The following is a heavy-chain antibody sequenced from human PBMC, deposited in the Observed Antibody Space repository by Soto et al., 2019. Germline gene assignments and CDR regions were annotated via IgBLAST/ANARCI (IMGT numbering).Heavy chain of an antibody. CDR1: GYTFTSYG. CDR3: ARSLWNQLDPDDAFDI. CDR2: ISAYNGNT. V-gene: IGHV1-18*01. J-gene: IGHJ3*02. D-gene: IGHD6-13*01. Sequence: QVQLVQSGAEVKKPGASVKVSCKASGYTFTSYGISWVRQAPGQGLEWMGWISAYNGNTNYAQKLQGRVTMTTDTSTSTAYMELRSLRSADTAVYYCARSLWNQLDPDDAFDIGGQGTRVTVSS.